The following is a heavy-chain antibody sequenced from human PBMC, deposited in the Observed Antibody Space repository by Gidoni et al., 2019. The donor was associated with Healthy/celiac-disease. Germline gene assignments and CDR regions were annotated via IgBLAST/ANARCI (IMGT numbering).Heavy chain of an antibody. V-gene: IGHV4-39*01. CDR1: GGSISSSSYY. Sequence: QLQLQESGPGLVKPSETLSLTCTVSGGSISSSSYYWGWIRQPPGKGLEWLGSIYYSGSTYYNPSLKSRVTISVDTSKNQFSLKLSSVTAADTAVYYCAIHFRGLIVVVPAANGGYWFDPWGQGTLVTVSS. CDR2: IYYSGST. J-gene: IGHJ5*02. D-gene: IGHD2-2*01. CDR3: AIHFRGLIVVVPAANGGYWFDP.